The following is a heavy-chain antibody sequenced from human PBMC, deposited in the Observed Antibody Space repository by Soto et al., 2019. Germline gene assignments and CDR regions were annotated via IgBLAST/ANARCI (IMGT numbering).Heavy chain of an antibody. CDR2: IYYSGST. CDR3: ARDVRAAAGPHDYGTDV. V-gene: IGHV4-59*01. CDR1: GGSISSYY. Sequence: SETLSLTCTVSGGSISSYYWSWIRQPPGKGLEWIGYIYYSGSTNYNPSLKSRVTISVDTSKNQFSLKLSSVTAADTAVYYCARDVRAAAGPHDYGTDVWGQGTTVTVSS. D-gene: IGHD6-13*01. J-gene: IGHJ6*02.